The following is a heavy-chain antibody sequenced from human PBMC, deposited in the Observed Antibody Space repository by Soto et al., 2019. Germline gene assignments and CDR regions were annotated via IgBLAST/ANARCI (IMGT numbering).Heavy chain of an antibody. Sequence: SVKVSCKASGGTFSSYAISWVRQAPGQGLEWMGGIIPIFGTANYAQKFQGRVTITADESTSTAYMELSSLRSEDTAVYYCARVFDGNHAFDIWGQGTMVTVSS. D-gene: IGHD3-10*02. CDR2: IIPIFGTA. J-gene: IGHJ3*02. CDR1: GGTFSSYA. CDR3: ARVFDGNHAFDI. V-gene: IGHV1-69*13.